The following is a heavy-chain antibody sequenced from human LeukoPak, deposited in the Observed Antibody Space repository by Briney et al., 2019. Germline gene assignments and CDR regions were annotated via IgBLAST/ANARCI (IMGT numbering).Heavy chain of an antibody. Sequence: SETLSLTCAVYGGSFSGYYWSWTRQPPGKGREWIGEINHSGSTNYNPSLKSRVTISVDTSKNQFSLKLSSVTAADTAVYYCASADMTTVTTSLYWGQGTLVTVSS. J-gene: IGHJ4*02. V-gene: IGHV4-34*01. CDR3: ASADMTTVTTSLY. CDR1: GGSFSGYY. CDR2: INHSGST. D-gene: IGHD4-17*01.